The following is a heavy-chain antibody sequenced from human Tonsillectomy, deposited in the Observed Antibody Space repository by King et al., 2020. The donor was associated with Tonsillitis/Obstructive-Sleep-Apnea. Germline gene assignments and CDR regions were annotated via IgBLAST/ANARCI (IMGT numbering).Heavy chain of an antibody. V-gene: IGHV1-69*01. D-gene: IGHD1-1*01. J-gene: IGHJ3*02. Sequence: QLVQSGAEVKKPGSSVKVSCKASGGTFSSYAISWVRQAPGQGLEWMGGIIPMFGPENNAQKFQGRVPITADESTSTAYMELSSLRSEDTAMYYCARGVTTDDACDIWGQGTMVTVSS. CDR1: GGTFSSYA. CDR2: IIPMFGPE. CDR3: ARGVTTDDACDI.